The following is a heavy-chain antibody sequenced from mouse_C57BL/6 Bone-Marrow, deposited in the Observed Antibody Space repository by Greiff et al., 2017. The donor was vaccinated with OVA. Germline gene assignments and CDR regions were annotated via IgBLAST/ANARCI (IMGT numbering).Heavy chain of an antibody. CDR3: ARSGYGNYYAMDY. J-gene: IGHJ4*01. CDR2: INPGSGGT. D-gene: IGHD2-1*01. V-gene: IGHV1-54*01. CDR1: GYAFTNYL. Sequence: VKLQESGAELVRPGTSVKVSCKASGYAFTNYLIEWVKQRPGQGLEWIGVINPGSGGTNYNEKFKGKATLTADKSSSTAYMQLSSLTSEDSAVYFCARSGYGNYYAMDYWGQGTSVTVSS.